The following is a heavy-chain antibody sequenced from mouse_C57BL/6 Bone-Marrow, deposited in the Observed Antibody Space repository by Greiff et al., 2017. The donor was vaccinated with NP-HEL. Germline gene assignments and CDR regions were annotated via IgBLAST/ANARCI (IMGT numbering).Heavy chain of an antibody. V-gene: IGHV5-6*01. CDR2: ISSGGSYT. D-gene: IGHD2-4*01. CDR1: GFTFSSYG. Sequence: EVHLVESGGDLVKPGGSLKLSCAASGFTFSSYGMSWVRQTPDKRLEWVATISSGGSYTYYPDSVKGRFTISRDNAKNTLYLQMSSLKSEDTAMYYCARHPPMITTGYYAMDYWGQGTSVTVSS. CDR3: ARHPPMITTGYYAMDY. J-gene: IGHJ4*01.